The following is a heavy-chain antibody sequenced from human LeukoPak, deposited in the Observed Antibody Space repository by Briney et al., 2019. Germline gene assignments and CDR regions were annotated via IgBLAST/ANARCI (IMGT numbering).Heavy chain of an antibody. Sequence: ASVKVSCKASGYTFTGYYMHWVRQAPGQGLEWMGWINPDSGGTNYAQKFQGRVTMTRDTSISTAYMELSRLRSDDTAVYYCARVSTDSSDLDAFDIWGQGTMVTVSS. D-gene: IGHD3-22*01. CDR2: INPDSGGT. CDR3: ARVSTDSSDLDAFDI. CDR1: GYTFTGYY. J-gene: IGHJ3*02. V-gene: IGHV1-2*02.